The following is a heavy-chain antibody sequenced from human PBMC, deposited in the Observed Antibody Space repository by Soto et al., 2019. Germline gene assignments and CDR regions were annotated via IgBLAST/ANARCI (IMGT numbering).Heavy chain of an antibody. CDR1: GGSFSGYY. CDR3: ARWAVVTDAVDY. J-gene: IGHJ4*02. V-gene: IGHV4-34*01. Sequence: PSETLSLTCAVYGGSFSGYYWSWIRQPPGKGLEWIGEINHSGDTNYNPSLKSRVTISVDTSKNQFSLKLSSVTAADTAVYYCARWAVVTDAVDYWGQGTLVTVSS. D-gene: IGHD2-15*01. CDR2: INHSGDT.